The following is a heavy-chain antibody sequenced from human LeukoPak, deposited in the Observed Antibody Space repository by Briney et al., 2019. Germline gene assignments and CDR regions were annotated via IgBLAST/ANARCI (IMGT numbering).Heavy chain of an antibody. CDR1: GGSISSYY. V-gene: IGHV4-59*08. Sequence: SETLSLTCTVSGGSISSYYWSWIRQPPGKGLEWIGYIYYSGSTNYNPSLKSRVTISVDTSKNQFSLKLSSVTAADTAVYYCARSSTYYDILTGYQITYYFDYWGQGTLVTVSS. CDR3: ARSSTYYDILTGYQITYYFDY. CDR2: IYYSGST. J-gene: IGHJ4*02. D-gene: IGHD3-9*01.